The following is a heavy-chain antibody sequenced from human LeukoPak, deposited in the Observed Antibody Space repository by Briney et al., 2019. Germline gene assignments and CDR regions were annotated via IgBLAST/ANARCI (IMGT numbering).Heavy chain of an antibody. CDR3: ARGNRYCSGGSCYFRANYFDY. V-gene: IGHV3-13*01. Sequence: GGSLRLSCAASGFTFSSYDMHWVRQATGKGLEWVSAIGTAGDTYYPGSVKGRFTISRENAKNSLYLQMNSLRAGDTAVYYCARGNRYCSGGSCYFRANYFDYWGQGSLVTVSS. CDR2: IGTAGDT. J-gene: IGHJ4*02. D-gene: IGHD2-15*01. CDR1: GFTFSSYD.